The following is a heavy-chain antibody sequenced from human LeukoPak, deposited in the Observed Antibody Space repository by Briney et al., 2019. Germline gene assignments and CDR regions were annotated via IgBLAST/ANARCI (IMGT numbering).Heavy chain of an antibody. J-gene: IGHJ5*02. D-gene: IGHD3-10*01. CDR2: IFTSGRT. V-gene: IGHV4-61*02. CDR1: GGSISSGSYY. Sequence: SETLSLTCTVSGGSISSGSYYWSWIRQPAGKGLELIGRIFTSGRTNYNPSLKSRVTISLDTSKNQFSLKLSSVTAADTAVYYCARGLTYYYGSGSNNLFDPWGQGTLVTVSS. CDR3: ARGLTYYYGSGSNNLFDP.